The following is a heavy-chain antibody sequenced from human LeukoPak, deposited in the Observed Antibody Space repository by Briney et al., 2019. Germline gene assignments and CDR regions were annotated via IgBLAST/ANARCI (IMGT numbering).Heavy chain of an antibody. V-gene: IGHV3-9*01. J-gene: IGHJ3*02. D-gene: IGHD2-15*01. Sequence: PGGSLRLSCAASGFTFDDYAMHWVRQAPGKGLEWVSGISWNSGSIGYADSVKGRFTISRDNAKNSLYLQMNSLRAEDTALYYCAKAGLGYCSGGSCYVRGNDAFDIWGQGTMVTVSS. CDR2: ISWNSGSI. CDR1: GFTFDDYA. CDR3: AKAGLGYCSGGSCYVRGNDAFDI.